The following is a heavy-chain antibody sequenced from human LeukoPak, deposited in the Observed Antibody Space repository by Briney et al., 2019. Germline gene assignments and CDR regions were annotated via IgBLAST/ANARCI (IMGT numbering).Heavy chain of an antibody. CDR3: AKLAGRYYYYYYYMDV. CDR1: GFTFSSYA. CDR2: ISGSGGST. Sequence: GGSLRLSCAASGFTFSSYAMSWVRQAPGKGLEWVSAISGSGGSTYYADSVKGRFTISRDNSKNTLYLQMNSLRAEDTAVYYCAKLAGRYYYYYYYMDVWGKGTTVTVSS. V-gene: IGHV3-23*01. J-gene: IGHJ6*03. D-gene: IGHD6-19*01.